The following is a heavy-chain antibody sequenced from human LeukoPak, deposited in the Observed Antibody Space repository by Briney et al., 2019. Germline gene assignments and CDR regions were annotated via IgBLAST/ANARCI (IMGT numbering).Heavy chain of an antibody. CDR3: ASWRNYDYVWGSGYFDY. Sequence: GGSLRLSCAASGLTVSSNYMSWVRQAPGKGLEWVSVIYSGGSTYYADSVKGRFTISRDNSKNTLYLQMNSLRAEDTAVYYCASWRNYDYVWGSGYFDYWGQGTLVTVSS. J-gene: IGHJ4*02. D-gene: IGHD3-16*01. V-gene: IGHV3-53*01. CDR2: IYSGGST. CDR1: GLTVSSNY.